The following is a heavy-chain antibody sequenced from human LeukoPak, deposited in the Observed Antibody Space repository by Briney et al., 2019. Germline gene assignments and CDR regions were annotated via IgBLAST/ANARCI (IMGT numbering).Heavy chain of an antibody. Sequence: ASVKVSCKTSGYTFTGYFIHWVRQAPGQGLEWMGWINPNSGGTSNLQKFQGRVTRTRDTSISTAYMELSRLRSDDTAVYYCATEVTDWGQGTLVTVSS. J-gene: IGHJ4*02. CDR2: INPNSGGT. D-gene: IGHD5-18*01. CDR3: ATEVTD. CDR1: GYTFTGYF. V-gene: IGHV1-2*02.